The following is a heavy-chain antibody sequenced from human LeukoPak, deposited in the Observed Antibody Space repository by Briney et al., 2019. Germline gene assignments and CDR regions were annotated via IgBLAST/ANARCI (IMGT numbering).Heavy chain of an antibody. J-gene: IGHJ5*02. CDR2: IIHSGRT. CDR3: ARGRVTTVVTRRIFSLRWFDP. Sequence: ASETLSLTCAVYGGSFSGYYWSWIRQPPGKGLEWIGEIIHSGRTNYNLSLKSRVTISADTSKNQFSLKLRSVTAADTAVYYCARGRVTTVVTRRIFSLRWFDPWGQGTLVTVSS. V-gene: IGHV4-34*01. CDR1: GGSFSGYY. D-gene: IGHD4-23*01.